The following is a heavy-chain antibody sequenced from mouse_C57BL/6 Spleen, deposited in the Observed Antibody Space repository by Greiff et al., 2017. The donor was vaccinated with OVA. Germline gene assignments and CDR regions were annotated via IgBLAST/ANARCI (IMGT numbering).Heavy chain of an antibody. Sequence: VQLQQSGPELVKPGASVKISCKASGYAFSSSWMKWVKQRPGKGLEWIGRIYPGDGDTNYNGKFKGKATLTADKSSSTAYMQLSRLTSEDSAVYFCARLLLRYIDYWGQGTTLTVST. D-gene: IGHD1-1*01. V-gene: IGHV1-82*01. CDR2: IYPGDGDT. J-gene: IGHJ2*01. CDR3: ARLLLRYIDY. CDR1: GYAFSSSW.